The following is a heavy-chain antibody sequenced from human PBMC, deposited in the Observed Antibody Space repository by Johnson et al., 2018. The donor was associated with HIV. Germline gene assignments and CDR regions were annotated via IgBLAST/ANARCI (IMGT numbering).Heavy chain of an antibody. J-gene: IGHJ3*02. CDR3: AKDLVDTAMDDAFDI. CDR1: GFTFSGYD. D-gene: IGHD5-18*01. CDR2: IGIAGDT. V-gene: IGHV3-13*01. Sequence: VQLVESGGGLIQPGGSLRVSCAASGFTFSGYDMHWVRQPTGKGLEWVSAIGIAGDTYYQGSVKGRFSISRENAKNSLYLRMNSLRAGDTAMYYCAKDLVDTAMDDAFDIWGQGTMVTVSS.